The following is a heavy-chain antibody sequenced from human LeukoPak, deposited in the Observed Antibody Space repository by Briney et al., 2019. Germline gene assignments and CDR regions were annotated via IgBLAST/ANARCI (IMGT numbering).Heavy chain of an antibody. CDR3: AKVRYSSGWSYAFDI. J-gene: IGHJ3*02. Sequence: PGGSLTLSCAASGFTFSSYAMSWVRQPPGKGLDWVSAISGSGGSTCYADSVKGRFTIPRDHSKNTLYLQMNSLRDEDTAVCYCAKVRYSSGWSYAFDIWGQGTIVTVSS. CDR1: GFTFSSYA. D-gene: IGHD6-19*01. V-gene: IGHV3-23*01. CDR2: ISGSGGST.